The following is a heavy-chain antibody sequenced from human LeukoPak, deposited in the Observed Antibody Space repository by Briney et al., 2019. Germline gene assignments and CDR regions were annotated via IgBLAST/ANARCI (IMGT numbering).Heavy chain of an antibody. Sequence: PGGSLRLSCAASGFTVSSNYFSWVRQAPGKGLEWVSLIYTSGSTYYADSVKGRFTISRDNSKNTLYLQMNSLRAEDTAVYYCARDGSRGGVITLYYYYYGMDVWGQGTTVTVSS. J-gene: IGHJ6*02. CDR1: GFTVSSNY. CDR3: ARDGSRGGVITLYYYYYGMDV. D-gene: IGHD3-22*01. V-gene: IGHV3-66*03. CDR2: IYTSGST.